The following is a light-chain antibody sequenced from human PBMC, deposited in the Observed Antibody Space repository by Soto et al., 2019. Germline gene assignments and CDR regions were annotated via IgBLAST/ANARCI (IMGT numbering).Light chain of an antibody. Sequence: EIVLTQSPGTLSLSPGERATLSCRASQSVSYYLAWYQQKPGQAPRLLIYDASSRATGVPDRFSGSGSGTDFTLTISRLEPEDFAVYYCQYYGNSPLTFGQGTKVDIK. V-gene: IGKV3-20*01. CDR3: QYYGNSPLT. CDR2: DAS. J-gene: IGKJ1*01. CDR1: QSVSYY.